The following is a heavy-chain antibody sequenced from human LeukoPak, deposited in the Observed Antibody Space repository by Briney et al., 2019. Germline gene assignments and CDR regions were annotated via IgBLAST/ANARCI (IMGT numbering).Heavy chain of an antibody. Sequence: PGGSLRLSCATSGFTFSSYAMGWVRQAPGKGLEWVSAISASGGTTFYTDSVKGRFTISRDNFKNTLYLQMNSLRVEDTAVYYCVKDRQIGDYLADNDYWGQGTLVTVSS. D-gene: IGHD4-17*01. CDR2: ISASGGTT. CDR1: GFTFSSYA. CDR3: VKDRQIGDYLADNDY. V-gene: IGHV3-23*01. J-gene: IGHJ4*02.